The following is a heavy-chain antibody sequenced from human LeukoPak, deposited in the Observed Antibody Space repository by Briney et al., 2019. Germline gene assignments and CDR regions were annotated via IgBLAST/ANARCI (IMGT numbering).Heavy chain of an antibody. CDR3: ARGPDDAFDI. CDR2: IYHSGST. Sequence: SETLSLTCTVSGYSISSGYYWGWIRQPPGKGLEWIGSIYHSGSTYYNPSLKSRVTISVDTSKNQFSLKLSSVTAADTAVYYCARGPDDAFDIWGQGTMVTVSS. CDR1: GYSISSGYY. V-gene: IGHV4-38-2*02. J-gene: IGHJ3*02.